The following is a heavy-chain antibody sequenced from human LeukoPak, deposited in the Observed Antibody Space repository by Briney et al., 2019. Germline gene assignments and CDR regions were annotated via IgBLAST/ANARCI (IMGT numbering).Heavy chain of an antibody. CDR1: GFTITNNW. CDR3: ARATRNGYDY. D-gene: IGHD5-24*01. J-gene: IGHJ4*02. V-gene: IGHV3-74*03. CDR2: IKNDESTA. Sequence: GGSLRLSCVVSGFTITNNWMYWVRQPPGRGLVWVSRIKNDESTAVYADSVKGRFTMSRDNAKKSLYLQMNSLRAEDSAVYYCARATRNGYDYWGQGTLVTVSS.